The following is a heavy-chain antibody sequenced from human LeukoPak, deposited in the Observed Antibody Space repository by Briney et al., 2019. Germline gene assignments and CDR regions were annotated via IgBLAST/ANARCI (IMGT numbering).Heavy chain of an antibody. D-gene: IGHD6-13*01. J-gene: IGHJ3*01. CDR3: SRGGAPAGYAYDV. V-gene: IGHV3-13*01. CDR1: GFTFSNFD. Sequence: GGSLRLSCATSGFTFSNFDLHWVRQATGEGLEWVSAIGTAGDTYYPDSVKGRFTISRDNAKNSFYLQMNNLRVGATAVYYCSRGGAPAGYAYDVWGHGTVVTVSS. CDR2: IGTAGDT.